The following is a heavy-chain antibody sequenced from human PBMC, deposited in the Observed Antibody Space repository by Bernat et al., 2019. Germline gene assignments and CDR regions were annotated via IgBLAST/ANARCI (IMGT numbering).Heavy chain of an antibody. CDR2: IYSGGNT. CDR1: GFTVSFNY. V-gene: IGHV3-66*01. J-gene: IGHJ3*02. Sequence: EVQLVESGGGLVQRGGSLRLSCAASGFTVSFNYMSWVGQAPGKGLEWVSIIYSGGNTYYADSVKGRFTISRDNSKNTLYLQMNSLRVEDTAVYYCARLYDAFDIWGQGTKVTVSS. CDR3: ARLYDAFDI.